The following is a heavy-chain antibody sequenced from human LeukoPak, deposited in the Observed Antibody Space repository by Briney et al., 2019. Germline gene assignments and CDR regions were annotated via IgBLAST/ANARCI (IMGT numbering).Heavy chain of an antibody. J-gene: IGHJ3*02. V-gene: IGHV1-46*01. CDR2: INPSGGST. CDR1: GYTFTSYY. Sequence: ASVKVSCKASGYTFTSYYMHWVRQAPGQGLEWMGLINPSGGSTSYAQKFQGRVTMTRDTSTSTVYMELSSLRSEDTAVYYCARDLRQWPDAFDIWGQGTMVTVSS. CDR3: ARDLRQWPDAFDI. D-gene: IGHD6-19*01.